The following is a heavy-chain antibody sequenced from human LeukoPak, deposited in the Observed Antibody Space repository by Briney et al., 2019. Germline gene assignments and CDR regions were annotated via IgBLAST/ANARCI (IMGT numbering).Heavy chain of an antibody. CDR1: GGSISSYY. V-gene: IGHV4-59*01. J-gene: IGHJ4*02. D-gene: IGHD3-9*01. CDR2: IYYSGST. Sequence: SETLSLTCTGSGGSISSYYWSWLRQPPGKGLEWSGYIYYSGSTNDNPSLKSRVTISVDTSKNQFSLKLSSVTAADTAVYYCATNHYDILTGYYFDYWGQGTLVTVSS. CDR3: ATNHYDILTGYYFDY.